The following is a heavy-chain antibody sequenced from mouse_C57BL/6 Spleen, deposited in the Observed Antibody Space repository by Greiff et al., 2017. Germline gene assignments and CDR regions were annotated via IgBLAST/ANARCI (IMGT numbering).Heavy chain of an antibody. CDR2: ISSGSSTI. CDR1: GFTFSDYG. D-gene: IGHD2-14*01. J-gene: IGHJ2*01. CDR3: ARHGGVRRREGNYLDY. V-gene: IGHV5-17*01. Sequence: EVMLVESGGGLVKPGGSLKLSCAASGFTFSDYGMHWVRQAPEKGLEWVAYISSGSSTIYYADTVKGRFTISRDNAKNTLFLQMTSLRSEDTAMYYCARHGGVRRREGNYLDYWGQGTTLTVSS.